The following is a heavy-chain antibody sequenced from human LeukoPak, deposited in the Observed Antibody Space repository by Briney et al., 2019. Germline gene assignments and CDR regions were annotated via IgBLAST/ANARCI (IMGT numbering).Heavy chain of an antibody. CDR2: IYQSGST. CDR1: GGSISSGGYS. D-gene: IGHD5-12*01. V-gene: IGHV4-30-2*01. Sequence: PSQTLSLTCAVFGGSISSGGYSWSWIRQPPGKGLEWIGYIYQSGSTSYNPSLKSRITISVDRSKNQFSLKLISVTAADTAVYYCARLVATQKLYSWFDPWGQGTLVTVSS. J-gene: IGHJ5*02. CDR3: ARLVATQKLYSWFDP.